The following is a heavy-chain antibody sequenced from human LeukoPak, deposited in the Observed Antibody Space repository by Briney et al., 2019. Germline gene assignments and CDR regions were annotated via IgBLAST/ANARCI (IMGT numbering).Heavy chain of an antibody. CDR1: GFTFSSYW. CDR3: AREAYVRGGFPTYYYYYMDV. D-gene: IGHD3-10*02. Sequence: GSLRLSCAASGFTFSSYWMSWVRQAPGKGLEWVANIKQDGSEKYYVDSVKGRFTISRDNAKNSLYLQMNSLRAEDTAVYYCAREAYVRGGFPTYYYYYMDVWGKGTTVTVSS. J-gene: IGHJ6*03. V-gene: IGHV3-7*01. CDR2: IKQDGSEK.